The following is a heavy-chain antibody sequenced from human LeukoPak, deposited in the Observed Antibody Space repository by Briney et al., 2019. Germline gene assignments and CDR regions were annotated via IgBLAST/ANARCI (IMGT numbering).Heavy chain of an antibody. CDR1: GFTFSDYY. J-gene: IGHJ4*02. V-gene: IGHV3-11*01. CDR3: ARARGGGNFDY. D-gene: IGHD3-16*01. Sequence: GGSLRLSCAASGFTFSDYYMSWIRQAPGKGLEGVSYISIGSTIYYADSVKGRFTISRDKAKNSLYLQMNSLRAEDTAVYYCARARGGGNFDYWGQGTLVTVSS. CDR2: ISIGSTI.